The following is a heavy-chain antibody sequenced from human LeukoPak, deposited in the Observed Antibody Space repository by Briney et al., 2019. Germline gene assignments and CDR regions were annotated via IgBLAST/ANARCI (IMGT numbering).Heavy chain of an antibody. Sequence: SVKVSFKGSGCTFSSCAISWERQAPGQGLEWMGEIIPIFGTANYAQKSQGRVTITTDESTSTAYMELGSLRSEDTAVYYCARGKITIFGVVIDYYYYYMDVWGKGTTVTVSS. J-gene: IGHJ6*03. CDR3: ARGKITIFGVVIDYYYYYMDV. D-gene: IGHD3-3*01. V-gene: IGHV1-69*05. CDR2: IIPIFGTA. CDR1: GCTFSSCA.